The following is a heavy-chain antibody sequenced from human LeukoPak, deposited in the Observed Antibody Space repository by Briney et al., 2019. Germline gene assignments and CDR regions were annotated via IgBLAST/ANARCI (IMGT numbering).Heavy chain of an antibody. D-gene: IGHD2-21*02. CDR1: GFTFRSYA. CDR2: ISGSGVSS. CDR3: AKSRGGDSQYWFDP. J-gene: IGHJ5*02. Sequence: GGSLRLSCAASGFTFRSYAMSWVRQAPGKGLEWVSGISGSGVSSYYADSVKGRFTISRDNSKNTLFLQMNSLRAEDTAVYYCAKSRGGDSQYWFDPWGQGTLVTVSS. V-gene: IGHV3-23*01.